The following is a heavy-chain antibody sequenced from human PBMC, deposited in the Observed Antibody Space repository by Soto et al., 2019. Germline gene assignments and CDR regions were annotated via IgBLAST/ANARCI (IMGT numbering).Heavy chain of an antibody. V-gene: IGHV4-30-2*01. Sequence: QLQLQESGSGLVKPSQTLSLTCAVSGGSISSGGYSWSWIRQPPGKGLEWIGYIYHSGSTYYNPSLKSRVTISVDRSKNQFSLKLSSVTAADTAVYYCARALGRSGYSGYDSVVFDYWGQGTLVTVSS. J-gene: IGHJ4*02. CDR3: ARALGRSGYSGYDSVVFDY. D-gene: IGHD5-12*01. CDR1: GGSISSGGYS. CDR2: IYHSGST.